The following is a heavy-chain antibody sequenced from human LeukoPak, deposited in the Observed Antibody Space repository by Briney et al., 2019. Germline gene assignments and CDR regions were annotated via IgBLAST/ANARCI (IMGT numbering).Heavy chain of an antibody. V-gene: IGHV4-59*01. CDR2: IYYSGST. CDR3: ARGGLRGDRIIDY. Sequence: SETLSLTCTVSGGSISSYYWSWIRQPPGKGLEWIGYIYYSGSTSYNPSLKSRVTISVDTSKNQFSLKLSSVTAADTAVYYCARGGLRGDRIIDYWGQGTLVTVSS. J-gene: IGHJ4*02. D-gene: IGHD2-21*02. CDR1: GGSISSYY.